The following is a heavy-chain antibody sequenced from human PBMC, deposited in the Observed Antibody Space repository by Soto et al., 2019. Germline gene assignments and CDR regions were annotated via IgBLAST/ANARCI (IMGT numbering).Heavy chain of an antibody. V-gene: IGHV4-34*01. CDR1: GGPFSGYY. CDR2: INHSGST. J-gene: IGHJ6*02. CDR3: ARGRGMDG. Sequence: SETLSLTCAVYGGPFSGYYWSWNRQPPGKGLEWIGEINHSGSTNYNPSLKSRVTISVDTSKNQFSLKLSSVTAADTAVYYCARGRGMDGWGQGTTVTVSS.